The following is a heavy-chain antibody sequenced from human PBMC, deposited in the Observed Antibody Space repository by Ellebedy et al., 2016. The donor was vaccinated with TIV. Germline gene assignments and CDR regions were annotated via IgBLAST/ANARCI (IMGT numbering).Heavy chain of an antibody. Sequence: SVKVSCKASGGTFSSFGISWIRQAPGQGLEWMGGIIPTFGTVDYAQKFQGRVTITADESTSTAHMQLSSLRSEDTAVYYCARVLDYYDPTSGFDYWGQGTLVTVSS. CDR3: ARVLDYYDPTSGFDY. J-gene: IGHJ4*02. D-gene: IGHD3-22*01. V-gene: IGHV1-69*13. CDR1: GGTFSSFG. CDR2: IIPTFGTV.